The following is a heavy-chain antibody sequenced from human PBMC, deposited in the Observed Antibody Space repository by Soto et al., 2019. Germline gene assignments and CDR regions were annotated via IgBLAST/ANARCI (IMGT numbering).Heavy chain of an antibody. CDR1: EFSFR. J-gene: IGHJ5*02. CDR2: LDQGGGEK. CDR3: ARGENWFDP. V-gene: IGHV3-7*05. Sequence: GGSLRLSCXASEFSFRMAWVRQAPGKGLEWVANLDQGGGEKHYGDSVKGRFTISRDNAKNSLYLQMNSLRAEDTAVYYGARGENWFDPWGQGTLVTVS.